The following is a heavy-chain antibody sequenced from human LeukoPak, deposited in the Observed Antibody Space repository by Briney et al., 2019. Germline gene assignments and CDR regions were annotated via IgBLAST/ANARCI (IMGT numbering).Heavy chain of an antibody. CDR3: ARDSSSWYNQDY. Sequence: ASVKVSCKASGYTFTGYYMHWVRQAPGQGLEWMGWINPNSGGTNYAQKFQGRATMTRDTSISTAYMELSRLRSDDTAVYYCARDSSSWYNQDYWGQGTLVTVSS. CDR2: INPNSGGT. V-gene: IGHV1-2*02. J-gene: IGHJ4*02. CDR1: GYTFTGYY. D-gene: IGHD6-13*01.